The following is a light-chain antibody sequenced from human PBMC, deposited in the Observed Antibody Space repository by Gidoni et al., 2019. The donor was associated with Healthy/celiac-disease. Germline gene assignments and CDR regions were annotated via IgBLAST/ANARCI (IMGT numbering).Light chain of an antibody. CDR1: PSISSY. CDR3: QQSYSTPT. J-gene: IGKJ3*01. CDR2: AAF. Sequence: DIQMTQSPSSLSASVGDRVTITCRASPSISSYLNWYQQKPGKAPKLLIYAAFSLKSGVPSRFSGRGSGKDFTLTISSLQPEDFATYYCQQSYSTPTFGPGTKVDIK. V-gene: IGKV1-39*01.